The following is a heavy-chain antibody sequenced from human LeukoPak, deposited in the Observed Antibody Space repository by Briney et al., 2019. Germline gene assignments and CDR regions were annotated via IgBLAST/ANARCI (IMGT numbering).Heavy chain of an antibody. D-gene: IGHD5-24*01. CDR1: GGSISSFY. CDR3: ARGYGRDGYRTLDY. CDR2: IYYSGST. Sequence: SETLSLTCTVSGGSISSFYWSWIRRPPGKGLEWIGYIYYSGSTNYNPSLKSRVTISVDTSKNQFSLKLSSVTAGDTAVYYCARGYGRDGYRTLDYWGQGTLVTVSS. J-gene: IGHJ4*02. V-gene: IGHV4-59*01.